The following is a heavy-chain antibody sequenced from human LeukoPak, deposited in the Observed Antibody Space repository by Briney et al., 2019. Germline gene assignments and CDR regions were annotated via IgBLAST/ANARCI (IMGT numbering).Heavy chain of an antibody. J-gene: IGHJ4*02. CDR1: GFTFSSYS. V-gene: IGHV3-48*04. CDR2: ISSSGSTI. Sequence: AGGSLRLSCAASGFTFSSYSMNWVRQAPGKGLEWVSYISSSGSTIYYADSVKGRFTISRDNAKNSLYLQMNSLRAEDTAVYYCARFQYYYDSSGYYYFDYWGQGTLVTVSS. D-gene: IGHD3-22*01. CDR3: ARFQYYYDSSGYYYFDY.